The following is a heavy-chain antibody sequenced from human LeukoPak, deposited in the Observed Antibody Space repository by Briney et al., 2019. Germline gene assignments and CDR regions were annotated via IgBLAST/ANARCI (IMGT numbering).Heavy chain of an antibody. CDR3: AKERYYYDSSGYLDS. CDR1: GFTFSSYA. CDR2: ISCSGGST. V-gene: IGHV3-23*01. J-gene: IGHJ4*02. Sequence: GGSLRLSCAASGFTFSSYAMSWVRQAPGKGREWVSAISCSGGSTYYADSVKGRFTISRENSKNTLYLQMNSLRAEDTAVYYCAKERYYYDSSGYLDSWGQGTLVTVSS. D-gene: IGHD3-22*01.